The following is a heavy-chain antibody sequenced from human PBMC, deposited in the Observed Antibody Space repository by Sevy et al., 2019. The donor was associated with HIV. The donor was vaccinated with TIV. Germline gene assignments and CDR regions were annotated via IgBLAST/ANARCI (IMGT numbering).Heavy chain of an antibody. CDR1: GFTFSTYW. CDR2: INSDGSGT. J-gene: IGHJ4*02. D-gene: IGHD6-13*01. CDR3: ARVNIPAAE. V-gene: IGHV3-74*01. Sequence: GGSLRLSCAASGFTFSTYWMHWVRQVPGKGLVWVSRINSDGSGTTYAGSVKGRFTISRDNAKNTLYQQMNSLRVEDTAVYYCARVNIPAAEWGQGALVTVSS.